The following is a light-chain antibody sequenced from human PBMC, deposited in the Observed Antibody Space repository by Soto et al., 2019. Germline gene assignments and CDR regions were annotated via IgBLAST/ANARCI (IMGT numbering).Light chain of an antibody. Sequence: DIQLTQSPSFLSASVGNRVTITCRASQDISSHLAWYQQKPGKAPKLLIYAASTLQSGVPSGFGGSGSGTEFTLTITSLQPEDFATYYCQQVKTYPLTFGGGTKVEIK. V-gene: IGKV1-9*01. CDR1: QDISSH. J-gene: IGKJ4*01. CDR2: AAS. CDR3: QQVKTYPLT.